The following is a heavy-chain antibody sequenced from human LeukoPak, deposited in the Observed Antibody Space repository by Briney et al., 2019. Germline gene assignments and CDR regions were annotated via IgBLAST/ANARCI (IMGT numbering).Heavy chain of an antibody. Sequence: PSETLSLTCTVSGGSTSSSSYYWGWVRQPPGKGLEWIGSIYYSGSTYYNPSLKSRVTISVDTSKNQFSLKLSSVTAADTAVYYCARFTAAISIDYWGQGTLVTVSS. V-gene: IGHV4-39*01. CDR2: IYYSGST. J-gene: IGHJ4*02. CDR3: ARFTAAISIDY. CDR1: GGSTSSSSYY. D-gene: IGHD2-2*01.